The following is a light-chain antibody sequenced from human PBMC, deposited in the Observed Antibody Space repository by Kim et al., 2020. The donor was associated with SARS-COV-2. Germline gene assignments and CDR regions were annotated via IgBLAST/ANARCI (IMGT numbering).Light chain of an antibody. CDR3: QQSYTTPCT. J-gene: IGKJ2*02. CDR2: TAS. V-gene: IGKV1-39*01. Sequence: DIQVTQSPSFLSASVGDSVTITCRASQDIERHLNWYQQKPGKAPKLVIYTASSSHSGVPSRFSGSGSGTDFTLTISSLQPEDFVIYYCQQSYTTPCTFGQGTKLEI. CDR1: QDIERH.